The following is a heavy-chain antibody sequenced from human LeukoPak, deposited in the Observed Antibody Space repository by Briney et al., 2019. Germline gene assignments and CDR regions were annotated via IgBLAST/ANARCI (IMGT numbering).Heavy chain of an antibody. CDR3: AKDLLPIGGWFDP. V-gene: IGHV3-23*01. Sequence: GGSLRLSCAASGFLFETFVMSWVRQAPGKGLEWVSSINSNSVNTYYADSVKGRFTVSRDNSKRTLYLQMSSLRVENTAVYYCAKDLLPIGGWFDPWGQGTLVTVSS. D-gene: IGHD2-15*01. J-gene: IGHJ5*02. CDR1: GFLFETFV. CDR2: INSNSVNT.